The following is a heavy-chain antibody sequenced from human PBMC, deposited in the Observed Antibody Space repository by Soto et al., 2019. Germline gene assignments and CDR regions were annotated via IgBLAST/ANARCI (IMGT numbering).Heavy chain of an antibody. D-gene: IGHD3-10*01. V-gene: IGHV4-30-4*01. J-gene: IGHJ6*02. Sequence: SETLSLTCTVSGGSISSGDYYWSWIRQPPGKGLEWIGYIYYSGSTYYNPSLKSRVTISVDTSKNQFSLRLSSVTAADTAVYYCARDPFPRDYGMDVWGQGTTVTVSS. CDR1: GGSISSGDYY. CDR3: ARDPFPRDYGMDV. CDR2: IYYSGST.